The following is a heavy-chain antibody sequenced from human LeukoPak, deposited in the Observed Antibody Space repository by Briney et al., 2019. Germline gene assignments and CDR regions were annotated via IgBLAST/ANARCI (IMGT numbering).Heavy chain of an antibody. CDR3: ARGMVRGVTYSYYYGMDV. CDR2: MNPNSGNT. D-gene: IGHD3-10*01. J-gene: IGHJ6*02. V-gene: IGHV1-8*01. Sequence: ASVKVSCKASVYTFTSYDINWVRQATGQGLEWMGWMNPNSGNTGYAQKFQGRVTMTRNTSISTAYMELSSLRSEDTAVYYCARGMVRGVTYSYYYGMDVWGQGTTVTVSS. CDR1: VYTFTSYD.